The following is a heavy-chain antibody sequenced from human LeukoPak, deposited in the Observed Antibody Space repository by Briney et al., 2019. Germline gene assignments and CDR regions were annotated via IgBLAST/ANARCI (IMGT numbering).Heavy chain of an antibody. CDR3: ARAHNPPNMVRGGGFDY. CDR2: ISTSSSYI. J-gene: IGHJ4*02. D-gene: IGHD3-10*01. CDR1: GFTFSSFG. V-gene: IGHV3-21*01. Sequence: GGSLRLSCAASGFTFSSFGMNWVRQAPGKGLEWVSSISTSSSYIYYADSLKGRFTISRDNAKNSLYLQMNSLRAEDTAVYYCARAHNPPNMVRGGGFDYWGQGTLVTVSS.